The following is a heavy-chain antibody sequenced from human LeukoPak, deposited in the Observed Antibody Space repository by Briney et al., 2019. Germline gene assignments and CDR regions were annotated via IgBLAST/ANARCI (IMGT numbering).Heavy chain of an antibody. D-gene: IGHD3/OR15-3a*01. CDR2: INHSGST. J-gene: IGHJ4*02. CDR3: ARGRWTGYFDY. V-gene: IGHV4-34*01. Sequence: SETLSLTCAVYGGSFSGYYWSWIRQPPGKGLEWIGEINHSGSTNYNPSLKSRVTISVDTSKNQFSLKLSSVTAADTAVYYCARGRWTGYFDYWGQGTLVTVSS. CDR1: GGSFSGYY.